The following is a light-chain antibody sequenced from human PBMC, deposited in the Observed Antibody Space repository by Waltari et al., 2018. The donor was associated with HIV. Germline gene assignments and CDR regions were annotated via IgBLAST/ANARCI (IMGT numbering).Light chain of an antibody. V-gene: IGKV1-13*02. J-gene: IGKJ4*01. CDR3: QQFNTYPLT. CDR1: QGIRSA. CDR2: DAS. Sequence: IQMIQSPSTLSASVRDRVTITCRASQGIRSALAWYQQKPGKAPNLLIYDASTLESGVPSRFRGNGSGTDFTLTISSLQPEDFATYYCQQFNTYPLTFGGGTKVEIK.